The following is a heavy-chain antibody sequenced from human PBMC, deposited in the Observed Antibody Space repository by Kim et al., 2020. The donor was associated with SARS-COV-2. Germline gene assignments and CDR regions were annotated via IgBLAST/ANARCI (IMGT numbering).Heavy chain of an antibody. Sequence: SGGSTYYADSVKGRFTISRHNSKNTLYLQMNSLRAEDTAVYYCARQWPNFHWGQGTTVTVSS. D-gene: IGHD6-19*01. CDR2: SGGST. V-gene: IGHV3-53*04. J-gene: IGHJ6*02. CDR3: ARQWPNFH.